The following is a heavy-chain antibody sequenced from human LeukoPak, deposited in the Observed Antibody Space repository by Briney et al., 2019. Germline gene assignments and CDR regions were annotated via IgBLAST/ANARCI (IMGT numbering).Heavy chain of an antibody. J-gene: IGHJ5*02. CDR1: GFAFDDYD. CDR2: INWNGDST. V-gene: IGHV3-20*04. Sequence: PGGSLRLSCAASGFAFDDYDMSWVRQTPGKGLEWVSDINWNGDSTDYADSMKGRFTISRDNAKNSLYLQMNSLRAEDTALYYCARVRSSGTYHKGYNWFDPWGRGALVTVSS. CDR3: ARVRSSGTYHKGYNWFDP. D-gene: IGHD3-10*01.